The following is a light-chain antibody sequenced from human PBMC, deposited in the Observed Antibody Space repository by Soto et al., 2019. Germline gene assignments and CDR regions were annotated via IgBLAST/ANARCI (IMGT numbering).Light chain of an antibody. CDR1: INDIGSYNY. Sequence: QSALTQPASVSGSPGQSITLSCAGTINDIGSYNYVSWFQQHPGKAPKLIIYEVTHRPSGISTRFSGSKSGNPASLTFSGLQAEDEAVYYRSSYKFRTPHRVFGGGTKLTVL. CDR2: EVT. CDR3: SSYKFRTPHRV. J-gene: IGLJ3*02. V-gene: IGLV2-14*01.